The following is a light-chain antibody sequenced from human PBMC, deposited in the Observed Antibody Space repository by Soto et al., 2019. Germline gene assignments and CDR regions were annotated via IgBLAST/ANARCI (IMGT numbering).Light chain of an antibody. V-gene: IGKV3-11*01. CDR1: QSVSSY. CDR3: QQYISTPWS. Sequence: LVLTQSPATLSLSPGKRATLSCRASQSVSSYLAWYQQKPGQAPRLLIYDASNRATGIPARFSGSGSGTDFTLTISRLEAEDFAVYHCQQYISTPWSFGQGTKVDI. CDR2: DAS. J-gene: IGKJ1*01.